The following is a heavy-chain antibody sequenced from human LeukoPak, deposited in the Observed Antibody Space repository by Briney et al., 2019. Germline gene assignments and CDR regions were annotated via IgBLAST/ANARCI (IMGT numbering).Heavy chain of an antibody. Sequence: GRSLRLSCAASGFTVSSNYMSWVRQAPGKGLEWVSVIYSGGSTYYADSVKGRFTISRDNSKNTLYLQMNSLRAEDTAVYYCASPHDAYYYYYYGMDVWGQGTTVTVSS. CDR2: IYSGGST. D-gene: IGHD2-2*01. CDR3: ASPHDAYYYYYYGMDV. V-gene: IGHV3-66*01. CDR1: GFTVSSNY. J-gene: IGHJ6*02.